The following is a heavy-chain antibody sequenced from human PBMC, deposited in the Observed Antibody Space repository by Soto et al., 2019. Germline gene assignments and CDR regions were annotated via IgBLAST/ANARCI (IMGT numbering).Heavy chain of an antibody. V-gene: IGHV4-31*06. CDR2: IYYSGST. D-gene: IGHD3-16*01. CDR3: GKGGGDGVDN. J-gene: IGHJ4*02. CDR1: GGSISSANNY. Sequence: QVQLQESGPGLVKPSQTLSLTCSVSGGSISSANNYWSWIRQHPGKGLEWIGYIYYSGSTYYNPSIKGRLSISVDTPKHQFSLEADSWTAADTAGYYLGKGGGDGVDNWGQGTLVTVSS.